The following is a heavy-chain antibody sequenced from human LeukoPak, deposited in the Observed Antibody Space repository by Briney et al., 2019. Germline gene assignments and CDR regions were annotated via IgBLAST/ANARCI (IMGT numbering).Heavy chain of an antibody. Sequence: ASVKVSRKASGYTFTSYYMHWVRQAPGQGLEWMGIINPSGGSTSYAQKFQGRVTMTRDTSTSTVYMELSSLRSEDTAVYYCARGGRVWELIYYYYYYMDVWGKGTTVTISS. J-gene: IGHJ6*03. CDR3: ARGGRVWELIYYYYYYMDV. V-gene: IGHV1-46*01. D-gene: IGHD1-26*01. CDR2: INPSGGST. CDR1: GYTFTSYY.